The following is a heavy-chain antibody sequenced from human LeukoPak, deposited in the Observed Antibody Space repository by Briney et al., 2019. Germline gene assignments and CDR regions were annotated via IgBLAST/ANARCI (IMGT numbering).Heavy chain of an antibody. CDR3: ARGGYPRSLYYYYGMDV. CDR1: GYTFTGYY. D-gene: IGHD5-12*01. V-gene: IGHV1-2*02. CDR2: INPNSGGT. Sequence: ASVKVSCKASGYTFTGYYMHWVRQAPGQGLEWMGWINPNSGGTNYAQKFQGRVTMTRDTSISTAYMGLSRLRSDDTAVYYCARGGYPRSLYYYYGMDVWGQGTTVTVSS. J-gene: IGHJ6*02.